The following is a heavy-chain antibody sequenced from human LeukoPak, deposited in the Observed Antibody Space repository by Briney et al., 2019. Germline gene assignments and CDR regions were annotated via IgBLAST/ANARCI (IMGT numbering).Heavy chain of an antibody. J-gene: IGHJ4*02. CDR1: GGSISGSSYY. CDR3: ARASTYDYVWGRRSVLYYFDY. D-gene: IGHD3-16*01. V-gene: IGHV4-39*02. CDR2: IYYSGST. Sequence: SETLSLTCTVSGGSISGSSYYWGWIRQPPGKGLEWIGSIYYSGSTYYNPSLKSRVTISVDTSKNQFSLKLSSVTAADTAVYYCARASTYDYVWGRRSVLYYFDYWGQGTLVTVSS.